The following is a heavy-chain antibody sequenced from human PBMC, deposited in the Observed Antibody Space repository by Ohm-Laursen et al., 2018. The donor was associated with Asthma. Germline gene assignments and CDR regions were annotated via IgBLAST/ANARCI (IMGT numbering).Heavy chain of an antibody. CDR3: ARDVMDWYSPALDF. V-gene: IGHV3-30-3*01. J-gene: IGHJ4*02. CDR1: GFSFRSYA. D-gene: IGHD3/OR15-3a*01. Sequence: SLRLSCAASGFSFRSYAMHWVRQAPGKGLEWLAVISYDSSLKYYAGSVNGRFTISRDDFKSTLYLQMNSLRADDTALYYCARDVMDWYSPALDFWGQGSLVTVSS. CDR2: ISYDSSLK.